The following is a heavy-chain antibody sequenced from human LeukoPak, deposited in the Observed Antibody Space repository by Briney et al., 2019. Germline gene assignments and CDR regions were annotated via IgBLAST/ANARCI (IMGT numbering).Heavy chain of an antibody. D-gene: IGHD6-19*01. V-gene: IGHV4-61*02. Sequence: SQTLSLTCNVSGGSISSGRYYWSWIRLPAGKGLEWIGRIFTSGSTNYNPSLKSRVTISLDTSKNQFSLKLSSVTAADTAVYYCATIAVAGHFDYWGQGTLVTVSS. CDR2: IFTSGST. J-gene: IGHJ4*02. CDR3: ATIAVAGHFDY. CDR1: GGSISSGRYY.